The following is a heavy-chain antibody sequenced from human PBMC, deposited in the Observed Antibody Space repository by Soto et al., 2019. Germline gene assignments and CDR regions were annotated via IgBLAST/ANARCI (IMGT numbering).Heavy chain of an antibody. D-gene: IGHD5-18*01. CDR3: ARKNTAMVTGWFDP. V-gene: IGHV1-69*14. CDR2: IIPIFGTA. J-gene: IGHJ5*02. Sequence: QVQLVQSGAEVKKPGSSVKVSCKASGGTFSSYAISWVRQAPGQGLEWMGGIIPIFGTANYAKRFQGRVTITADKSTSKNYMEPSSLRTEDTAMYDCARKNTAMVTGWFDPWGQGTLVTVSS. CDR1: GGTFSSYA.